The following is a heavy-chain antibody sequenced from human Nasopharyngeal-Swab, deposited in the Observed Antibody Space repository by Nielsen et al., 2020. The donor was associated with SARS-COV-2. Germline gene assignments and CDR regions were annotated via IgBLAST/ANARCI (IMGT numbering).Heavy chain of an antibody. V-gene: IGHV3-30*04. CDR3: ARAPSPPYSSSYYYYGMDV. Sequence: VRQAPGKGLEWVAVISYDGSNKYYADSVKGRFTISRDNSKNTLYLQMNSLRAEDTAVYYCARAPSPPYSSSYYYYGMDVWGQPTTITVSS. J-gene: IGHJ6*02. D-gene: IGHD6-6*01. CDR2: ISYDGSNK.